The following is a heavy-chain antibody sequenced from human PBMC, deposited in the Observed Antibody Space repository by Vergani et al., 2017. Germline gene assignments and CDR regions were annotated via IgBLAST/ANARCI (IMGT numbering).Heavy chain of an antibody. J-gene: IGHJ3*02. D-gene: IGHD2-15*01. V-gene: IGHV3-74*01. CDR3: ARPRVYCSGDSCYPDAFDI. CDR2: INSDGSST. CDR1: GFTFSSYW. Sequence: EVRLVESGGGLVQPGGSLRLSCAASGFTFSSYWMHWVRQVPGKGLMWVSRINSDGSSTNYADSAKGRFTISRDNAKNTLYLQMNSLRAEDTAVYYCARPRVYCSGDSCYPDAFDIWGQGTMVTVSS.